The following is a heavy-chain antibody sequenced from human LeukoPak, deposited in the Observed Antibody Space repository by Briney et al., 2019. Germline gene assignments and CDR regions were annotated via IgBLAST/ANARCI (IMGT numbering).Heavy chain of an antibody. Sequence: GGSLRLSCAVSGFTFSSYAMSWVRQAPEKGLEWVSVITSDGGSTHYAASVKGRFTVSRDNSKNTLYLQMNSLRAEDTAVYYCAKGPNGDSNYFFDYWGQGTLVTVSS. D-gene: IGHD4-11*01. CDR3: AKGPNGDSNYFFDY. CDR2: ITSDGGST. CDR1: GFTFSSYA. V-gene: IGHV3-23*01. J-gene: IGHJ4*02.